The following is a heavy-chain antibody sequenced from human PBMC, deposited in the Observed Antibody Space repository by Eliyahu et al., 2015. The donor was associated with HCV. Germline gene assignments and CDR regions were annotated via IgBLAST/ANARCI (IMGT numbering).Heavy chain of an antibody. J-gene: IGHJ4*02. CDR3: TTGREMATIEYYFDY. D-gene: IGHD5-24*01. V-gene: IGHV3-15*01. Sequence: EVQLVESGGGLVKPGGSLRLSCAASGFTFSNXWMSWXRQAPGKGLEWVGRIKSKTDGGTTDYAAPVKGRFTISRDDSKNTLYLQMNSLKTEDTAVYYCTTGREMATIEYYFDYWGQGTLVTVSS. CDR2: IKSKTDGGTT. CDR1: GFTFSNXW.